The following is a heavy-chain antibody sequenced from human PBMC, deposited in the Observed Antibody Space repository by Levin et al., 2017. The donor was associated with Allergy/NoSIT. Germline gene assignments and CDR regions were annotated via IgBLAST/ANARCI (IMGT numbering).Heavy chain of an antibody. J-gene: IGHJ5*02. Sequence: PSETLSLTCTVSGGSVSSGFYYWSWIRQPPGTGLEWIGYIYYNGNTKYNPSLKSRVTISVDTSKNQFSLKLSSVTTADTAVYYCARVPVGATWWFDPWGQGTLVNVSS. CDR2: IYYNGNT. CDR3: ARVPVGATWWFDP. D-gene: IGHD1-26*01. V-gene: IGHV4-61*01. CDR1: GGSVSSGFYY.